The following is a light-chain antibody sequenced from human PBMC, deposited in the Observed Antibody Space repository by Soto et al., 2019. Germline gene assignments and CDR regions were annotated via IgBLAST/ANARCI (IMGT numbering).Light chain of an antibody. J-gene: IGKJ1*01. CDR3: QQFNNWPPWS. V-gene: IGKV3-15*01. CDR1: QSVSTN. CDR2: GAS. Sequence: EIVMTQSPATVSVSPGDRVTLSCRASQSVSTNLAWYQQKRGQAPRLLIYGASTSATGIPARFSGSGSGTEFTLTISSLQSEDFAVYYCQQFNNWPPWSFGQGTKVEI.